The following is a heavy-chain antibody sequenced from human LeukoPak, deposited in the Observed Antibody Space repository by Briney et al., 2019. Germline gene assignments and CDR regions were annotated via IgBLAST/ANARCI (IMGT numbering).Heavy chain of an antibody. CDR2: IGTAGDT. D-gene: IGHD6-13*01. CDR1: GFTFSSYD. V-gene: IGHV3-13*01. CDR3: ARGAAAAGTMDY. J-gene: IGHJ4*02. Sequence: GGSLRLSCAASGFTFSSYDMHWVRQATGKGLEWVSAIGTAGDTYYPVSVKGRFTISRENAKNSLYLQMNSLRAGDTAVYYCARGAAAAGTMDYWGQGTLVTVSS.